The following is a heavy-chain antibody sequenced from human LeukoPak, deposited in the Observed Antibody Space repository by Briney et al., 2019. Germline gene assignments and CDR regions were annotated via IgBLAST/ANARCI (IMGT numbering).Heavy chain of an antibody. CDR3: ASLTYYDILTGYDDAFDI. CDR2: IRYDGSNK. V-gene: IGHV3-30*02. J-gene: IGHJ3*02. D-gene: IGHD3-9*01. Sequence: GGSLRLSCAASGFTFSSYGMHWVRQAPGKGLEWVAFIRYDGSNKYYADSVKGRFTISRDNSKNTLYLQMNSLRAEDTAVYYCASLTYYDILTGYDDAFDIWGQGTMVTVSS. CDR1: GFTFSSYG.